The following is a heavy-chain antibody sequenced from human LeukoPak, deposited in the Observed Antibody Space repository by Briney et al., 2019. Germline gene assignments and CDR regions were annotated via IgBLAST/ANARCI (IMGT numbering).Heavy chain of an antibody. J-gene: IGHJ4*02. CDR1: GFTSSSYG. Sequence: PGGSLRLSCAASGFTSSSYGMHWVRQAPGKGLEWVAVIWYDGSNKYYADSVKGRFTISRDNSKNTLYLQMNSLRAEDTAVYYCARDSFHYYESSGYFGYWGQGTLVTVSS. V-gene: IGHV3-33*01. D-gene: IGHD3-22*01. CDR3: ARDSFHYYESSGYFGY. CDR2: IWYDGSNK.